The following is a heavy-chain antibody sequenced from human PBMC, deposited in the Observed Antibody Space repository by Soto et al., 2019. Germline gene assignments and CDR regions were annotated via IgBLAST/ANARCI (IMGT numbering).Heavy chain of an antibody. V-gene: IGHV3-7*05. CDR3: ARDGSTSWYSYDYHGMDV. CDR2: INLEGSEK. CDR1: GFTFRTYW. Sequence: EVQLVESGGGLVQPGGSLRLSCAASGFTFRTYWLSWVRQVPGKGLEWVANINLEGSEKNYVASVKGRFTISRDNAMNSLYLQMSSLRAEDTALYYCARDGSTSWYSYDYHGMDVWGQGTTVTVSS. D-gene: IGHD5-18*01. J-gene: IGHJ6*02.